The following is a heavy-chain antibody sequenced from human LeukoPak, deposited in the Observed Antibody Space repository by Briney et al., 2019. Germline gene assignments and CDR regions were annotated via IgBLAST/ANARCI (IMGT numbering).Heavy chain of an antibody. CDR3: ARGWNRYSYGSLGY. D-gene: IGHD5-18*01. CDR1: GYTFTRYT. J-gene: IGHJ4*02. Sequence: ASVKVSCKSSGYTFTRYTLHWVRQAPGQRLEYMGWINPDNGNTEFSQDFQGRVTITRDTSANTVYMELSSLRSEDMAVYYCARGWNRYSYGSLGYWGQGTLVTVSS. CDR2: INPDNGNT. V-gene: IGHV1-3*03.